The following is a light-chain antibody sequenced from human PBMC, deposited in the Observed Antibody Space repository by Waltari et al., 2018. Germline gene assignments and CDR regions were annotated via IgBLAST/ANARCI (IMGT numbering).Light chain of an antibody. CDR3: QESYSTPFT. CDR1: QSISSY. CDR2: AAS. J-gene: IGKJ3*01. V-gene: IGKV1-39*01. Sequence: DIQMTQSPSSLSASVGDRVTITCRASQSISSYLTWYQQKPGKATKLLIYAASSLQSGVPSRFSGSGSGTDFTLTITSLQPEDFATYYCQESYSTPFTFGPGTKVAIK.